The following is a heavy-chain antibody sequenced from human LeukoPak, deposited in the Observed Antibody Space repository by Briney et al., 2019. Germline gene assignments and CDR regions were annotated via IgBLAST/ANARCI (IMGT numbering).Heavy chain of an antibody. J-gene: IGHJ6*02. CDR3: ATDRIAVAGGYYYGMDV. CDR1: GCTLTELS. V-gene: IGHV1-24*01. Sequence: ASVKVSCKVSGCTLTELSMHWVRQAPGKGLEWMGGFDPEDGETIYAQKFQGRVTMTEDTSTDTAYMELSSLRSEDTAVYYCATDRIAVAGGYYYGMDVWGQGTTVTISS. CDR2: FDPEDGET. D-gene: IGHD6-19*01.